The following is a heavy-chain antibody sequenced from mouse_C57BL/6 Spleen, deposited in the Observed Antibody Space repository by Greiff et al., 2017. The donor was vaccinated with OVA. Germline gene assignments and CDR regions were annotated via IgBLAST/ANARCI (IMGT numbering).Heavy chain of an antibody. CDR3: ARTYYYGSSYYAMDY. CDR1: GFNIKNTY. CDR2: IDPANGNT. D-gene: IGHD1-1*01. J-gene: IGHJ4*01. V-gene: IGHV14-3*01. Sequence: VQLKESVPELVRPGASVKLSCTASGFNIKNTYMHWVKQRPEQGLEWIGRIDPANGNTKYAPKFQGKATITADTSSNTAYLQLSSLTSEDTAIYYCARTYYYGSSYYAMDYWGQGTSVTVSS.